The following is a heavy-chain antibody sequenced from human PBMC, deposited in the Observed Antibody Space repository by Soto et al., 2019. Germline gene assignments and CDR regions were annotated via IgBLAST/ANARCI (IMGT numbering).Heavy chain of an antibody. J-gene: IGHJ6*02. Sequence: GGSLRLSCAASGFTFRDYAMSWVRQAPGKGLQWVSGISDSGVTTYYADSVKGRFAISRDNSKNTLYLQIKSLRAEDTAIYYYRGMDVWGQGTTVTVSS. V-gene: IGHV3-23*01. CDR1: GFTFRDYA. CDR2: ISDSGVTT. CDR3: RGMDV.